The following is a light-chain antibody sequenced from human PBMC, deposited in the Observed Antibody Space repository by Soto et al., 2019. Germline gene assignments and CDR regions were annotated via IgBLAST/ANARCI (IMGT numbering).Light chain of an antibody. CDR2: GAS. CDR3: QQYGSSPWT. V-gene: IGKV3-20*01. Sequence: EIVLTQSPGTLSLSPGERAILSCRASQSVSTYLAWYQQKPGQAPRLLIYGASSRATGIPDRFSGSGSGTDFTLTISRLEPEDFAVYHCQQYGSSPWTFGQGTKVDNK. CDR1: QSVSTY. J-gene: IGKJ1*01.